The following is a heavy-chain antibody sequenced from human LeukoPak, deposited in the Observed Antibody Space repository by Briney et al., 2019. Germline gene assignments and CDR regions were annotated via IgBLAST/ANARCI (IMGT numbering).Heavy chain of an antibody. Sequence: GGCLRLSCAASVFSLRSSDMNWIRQAPGKGREWVSVISGTVGGTTYYANSVKGRFTISRDISKKTLYLQMTSLRAEDTAVYYCAKGGCTNVACRPSVYNWSGPSGQGTLVTVSS. D-gene: IGHD2-8*01. V-gene: IGHV3-23*01. CDR2: ISGTVGGTT. CDR3: AKGGCTNVACRPSVYNWSGP. J-gene: IGHJ5*02. CDR1: VFSLRSSD.